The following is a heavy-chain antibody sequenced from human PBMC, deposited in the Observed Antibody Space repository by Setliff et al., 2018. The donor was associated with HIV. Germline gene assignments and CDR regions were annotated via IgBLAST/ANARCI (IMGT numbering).Heavy chain of an antibody. CDR2: INPNNGGT. Sequence: GASVKVSCKASGYTFTGYYMHWVRQAPGQGLEWMGWINPNNGGTNYAQKFQGRVTMTRDTSISTAYMELRSLRSDDTAVYYCARVRVGATPLDYWGQGTLVTVS. CDR1: GYTFTGYY. V-gene: IGHV1-2*02. D-gene: IGHD1-26*01. CDR3: ARVRVGATPLDY. J-gene: IGHJ4*02.